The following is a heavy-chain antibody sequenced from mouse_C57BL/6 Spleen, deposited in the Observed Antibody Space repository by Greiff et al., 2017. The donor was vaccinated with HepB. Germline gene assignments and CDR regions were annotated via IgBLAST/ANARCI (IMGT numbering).Heavy chain of an antibody. Sequence: EVKLQESGAELVRPGASVKLSCTASGFNIKDDYMHWVKQRPEQGLEWIGWIDPENGDTEYASKFQGKATITADTSSNTAYLQLSSLTSEDTAFYYCTTRGNYDAMDYWGQGTSVTVSS. D-gene: IGHD2-1*01. CDR2: IDPENGDT. V-gene: IGHV14-4*01. J-gene: IGHJ4*01. CDR3: TTRGNYDAMDY. CDR1: GFNIKDDY.